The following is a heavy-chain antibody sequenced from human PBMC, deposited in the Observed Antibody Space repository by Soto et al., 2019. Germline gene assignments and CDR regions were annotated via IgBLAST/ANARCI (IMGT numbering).Heavy chain of an antibody. J-gene: IGHJ4*02. D-gene: IGHD3-9*01. V-gene: IGHV1-58*01. CDR3: AADRSGYDILTGYSYYFDY. CDR1: GLTFTSSA. Sequence: ALKVSCKASGLTFTSSAVQWVRQARGQRLEWIGWIVVGSGNTNYAQKFQERVTITRDMSTSTAYMELSSLRSEDTAVYYCAADRSGYDILTGYSYYFDYWGQGTLVTVSS. CDR2: IVVGSGNT.